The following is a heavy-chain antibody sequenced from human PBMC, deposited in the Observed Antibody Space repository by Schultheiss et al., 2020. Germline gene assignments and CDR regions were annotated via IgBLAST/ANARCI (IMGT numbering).Heavy chain of an antibody. CDR3: ARHQGEISEYSSSLDAFDI. CDR2: INPNSGGT. CDR1: GYTFTGYY. Sequence: ASVKVSCKASGYTFTGYYMHWVRQAPGQGLEWMGWINPNSGGTNYAQKFQGWVTMTRDTSISTAYMELSRLRSDDTAVYYCARHQGEISEYSSSLDAFDIWGQGTMVTVSS. V-gene: IGHV1-2*04. J-gene: IGHJ3*02. D-gene: IGHD6-6*01.